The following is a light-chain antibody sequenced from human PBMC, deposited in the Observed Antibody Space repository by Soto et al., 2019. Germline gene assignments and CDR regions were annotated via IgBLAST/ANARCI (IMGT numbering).Light chain of an antibody. CDR2: GAS. CDR1: RSVRSN. J-gene: IGKJ1*01. CDR3: QQYNTWPTWT. V-gene: IGKV3-15*01. Sequence: EIVMTQSPATLSVSPGQRATLSCVAIRSVRSNLAWYQHKPGQAPRLLIYGASTRATGIPARFSGSGSGTKFTLTISRLPSEDFAVYYCQQYNTWPTWTFGQGTKV.